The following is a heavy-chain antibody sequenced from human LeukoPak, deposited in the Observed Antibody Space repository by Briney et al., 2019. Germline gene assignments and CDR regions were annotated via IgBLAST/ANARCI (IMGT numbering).Heavy chain of an antibody. CDR3: ARDGLTGDFDY. CDR1: GYTFTGYY. V-gene: IGHV1-2*04. CDR2: INPNRGGT. D-gene: IGHD7-27*01. J-gene: IGHJ4*02. Sequence: ASVKVSCKASGYTFTGYYMHWVRQAPGQGLEWMGWINPNRGGTNYAQKFQGWVTMTRDTSISTAYMELSRLRSDDTAVYYCARDGLTGDFDYWGQGTLVTVSS.